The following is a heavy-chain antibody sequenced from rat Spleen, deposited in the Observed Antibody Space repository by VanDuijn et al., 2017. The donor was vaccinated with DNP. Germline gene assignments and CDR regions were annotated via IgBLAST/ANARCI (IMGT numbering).Heavy chain of an antibody. CDR3: ATDGSYYDGYSGWFAY. CDR1: GFTFSSFP. Sequence: EVQLVESGGGLVQPGRSMKLSCAASGFTFSSFPMAWVRQAPKNGLEWVASITWDGSSTYNPDNVKGRFTISRDNAKNALYLQMNNLRSEDTATYYCATDGSYYDGYSGWFAYWGQGTLVSVSS. J-gene: IGHJ3*01. D-gene: IGHD1-12*03. CDR2: ITWDGSST. V-gene: IGHV5-46*01.